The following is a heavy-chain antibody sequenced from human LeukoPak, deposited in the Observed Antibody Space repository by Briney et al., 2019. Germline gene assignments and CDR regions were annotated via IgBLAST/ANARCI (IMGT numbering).Heavy chain of an antibody. CDR1: EFDFSSHA. CDR3: ANEIRPMDY. V-gene: IGHV3-23*01. D-gene: IGHD2-2*01. CDR2: ISISGSKT. Sequence: GGSLRLSCAASEFDFSSHAMTWVRQAPGKGLEWVSAISISGSKTYYADSVKGRFTISRDNSKNTLYLQMNSLRAEDTAVYYCANEIRPMDYWGQGTLVTVSS. J-gene: IGHJ4*02.